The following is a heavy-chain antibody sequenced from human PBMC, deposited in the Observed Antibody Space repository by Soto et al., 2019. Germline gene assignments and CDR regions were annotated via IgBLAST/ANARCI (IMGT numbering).Heavy chain of an antibody. Sequence: QVLLQESGPGLVRPSEALSLTCTVSGGSLSNYYWSWIRQPPGKGLEWIGYVWYSGTTNYNPSLTSRSSMSIATSENQFSLQLNSVTAADTAVYYCASHASKRGQPTPYYYYYYMDVWGQGTTVTVSS. CDR3: ASHASKRGQPTPYYYYYYMDV. V-gene: IGHV4-59*12. CDR2: VWYSGTT. J-gene: IGHJ6*02. CDR1: GGSLSNYY. D-gene: IGHD1-1*01.